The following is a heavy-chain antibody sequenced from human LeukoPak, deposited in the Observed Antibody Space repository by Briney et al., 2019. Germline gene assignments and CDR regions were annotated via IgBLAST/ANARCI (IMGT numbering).Heavy chain of an antibody. CDR3: ASSTYGSGSSDYYYYYGMDV. D-gene: IGHD3-10*01. CDR1: GYTFTSYG. J-gene: IGHJ6*02. CDR2: ISAYNGNT. Sequence: ASVKVSCKASGYTFTSYGISWVRQAPGQGLEWMGWISAYNGNTNYAQKLQGRVTMTTDTSTSTAYMELRSLRSDDTAVYYCASSTYGSGSSDYYYYYGMDVWGQGTTVTVSS. V-gene: IGHV1-18*01.